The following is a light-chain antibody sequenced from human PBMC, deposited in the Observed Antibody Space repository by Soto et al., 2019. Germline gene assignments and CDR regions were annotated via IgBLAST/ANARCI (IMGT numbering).Light chain of an antibody. Sequence: QSVLTQPPSASGTPGQRVTISCSGSSSNIGSNTVNWYQQLPGTAPKLLIYSNNQRPSGVPDRFSGSKSGTSASLAISGLQSEDEADYYCAACDDSPYVFGTGTKSPS. J-gene: IGLJ1*01. CDR2: SNN. CDR3: AACDDSPYV. CDR1: SSNIGSNT. V-gene: IGLV1-44*01.